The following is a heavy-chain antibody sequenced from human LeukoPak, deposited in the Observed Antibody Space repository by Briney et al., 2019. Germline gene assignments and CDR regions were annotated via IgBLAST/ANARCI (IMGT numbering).Heavy chain of an antibody. Sequence: GGSLRLSCAASGFTFGSYGMNWVRQAPGKGLEWVSSISSSSSYIYYADSVKGRFTISRDNAKNSLYLQMNSLRAEDTAVYYCARVVYSYGLVYMDVWGKGTTVTVSS. D-gene: IGHD5-18*01. J-gene: IGHJ6*03. CDR1: GFTFGSYG. V-gene: IGHV3-21*01. CDR3: ARVVYSYGLVYMDV. CDR2: ISSSSSYI.